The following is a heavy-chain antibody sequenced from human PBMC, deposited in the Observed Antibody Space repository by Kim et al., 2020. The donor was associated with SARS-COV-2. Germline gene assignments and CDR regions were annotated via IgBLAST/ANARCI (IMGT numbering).Heavy chain of an antibody. J-gene: IGHJ4*02. V-gene: IGHV4-39*01. Sequence: SETLSLTCTVSGGSISSSSYYWGWIRQPPGKGLEWIGSIYYSGSTYYNPSLKSRVTISVDTSKNQFSLKLSSVTAADTAVYYCARLRLAGPRDFDYWGQGTLVTVSS. D-gene: IGHD6-19*01. CDR2: IYYSGST. CDR3: ARLRLAGPRDFDY. CDR1: GGSISSSSYY.